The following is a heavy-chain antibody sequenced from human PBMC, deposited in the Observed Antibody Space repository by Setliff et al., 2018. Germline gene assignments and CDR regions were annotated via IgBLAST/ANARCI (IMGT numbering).Heavy chain of an antibody. Sequence: GSLRLSCAASGFTFSTYRMHWVRQAPGKGLEWVAVILDDGVKKYHADSVKGRFTISRDNSKNTLYLQMNSLRAEDTAVYYCAKRGSSWSPIDFWGQGTLVTVSS. CDR3: AKRGSSWSPIDF. CDR2: ILDDGVKK. V-gene: IGHV3-33*06. CDR1: GFTFSTYR. D-gene: IGHD6-13*01. J-gene: IGHJ4*02.